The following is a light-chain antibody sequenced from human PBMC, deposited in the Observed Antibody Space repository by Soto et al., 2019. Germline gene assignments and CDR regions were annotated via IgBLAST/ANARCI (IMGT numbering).Light chain of an antibody. J-gene: IGKJ5*01. CDR2: GAS. V-gene: IGKV1D-12*01. Sequence: DIQVTQSPSSVSASVGDRVTITCRASQDIAGYLALYQHKPGRTPELLIHGASRLQSGVPARFSGSGSGTDFTLSINSLQPEDFATYYCQQAYSFPITFGQGTRLEI. CDR1: QDIAGY. CDR3: QQAYSFPIT.